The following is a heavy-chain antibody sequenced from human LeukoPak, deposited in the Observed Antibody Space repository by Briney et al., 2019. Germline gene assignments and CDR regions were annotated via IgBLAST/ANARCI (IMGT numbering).Heavy chain of an antibody. J-gene: IGHJ1*01. CDR1: GGSISSYY. V-gene: IGHV4-59*01. CDR3: ASLTIFGVVKYFQH. CDR2: IYYIGST. D-gene: IGHD3-3*01. Sequence: SETLSLTCTVSGGSISSYYWSWIRQPPGKGLEWIGYIYYIGSTNYNPSLKSRVTISVDTSKNQFSLKLSSVTAADTAVHYCASLTIFGVVKYFQHWGQGTLVTVSS.